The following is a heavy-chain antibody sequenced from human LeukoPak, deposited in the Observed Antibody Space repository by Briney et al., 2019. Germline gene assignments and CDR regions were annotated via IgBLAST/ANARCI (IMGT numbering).Heavy chain of an antibody. J-gene: IGHJ4*02. CDR2: IYYSGST. D-gene: IGHD1-7*01. V-gene: IGHV4-61*01. Sequence: PSETLSLTCTVSGASVSSGLYYWSWIRQPPGKGLEWIGYIYYSGSTNYNPSLKSRVTISVDTSKNQFSLNLSSVTAADTPVYYCARRRNWNSPYYFDYWGQGTLVTVSS. CDR3: ARRRNWNSPYYFDY. CDR1: GASVSSGLYY.